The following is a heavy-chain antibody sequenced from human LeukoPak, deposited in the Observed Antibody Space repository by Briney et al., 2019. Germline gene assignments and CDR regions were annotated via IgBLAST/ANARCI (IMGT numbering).Heavy chain of an antibody. CDR1: GYTFTNYD. D-gene: IGHD4-17*01. CDR2: MNPNSGNT. J-gene: IGHJ3*02. V-gene: IGHV1-8*02. Sequence: ASVKVSCKASGYTFTNYDINWVRQATGQGLEWMGWMNPNSGNTGYAQKFQGRVTMTRNTSISTAYMELSSLRSEDTAVYYCARSTVTQGYDAFDIWGQGTMVTVSS. CDR3: ARSTVTQGYDAFDI.